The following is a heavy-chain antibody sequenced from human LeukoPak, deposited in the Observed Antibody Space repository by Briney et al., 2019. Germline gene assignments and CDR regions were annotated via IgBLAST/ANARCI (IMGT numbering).Heavy chain of an antibody. Sequence: GGSLRLSCAASGFTFSSYAMSWVRQAPGKGLEWVSAISGSGGSTYYADSVKGRFTISRGNSKNTLYLQMNSLRAEDTAVYYCAKDNHRIRIAARFFDYWGQGTLVTVSS. V-gene: IGHV3-23*01. D-gene: IGHD6-6*01. CDR1: GFTFSSYA. CDR3: AKDNHRIRIAARFFDY. CDR2: ISGSGGST. J-gene: IGHJ4*02.